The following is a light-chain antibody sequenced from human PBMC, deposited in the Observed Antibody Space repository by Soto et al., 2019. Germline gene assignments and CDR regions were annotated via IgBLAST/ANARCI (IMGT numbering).Light chain of an antibody. Sequence: QSALTQPRSVSGSPGQSVTISCTGTSSDVGGYNYVSWYQQHPGKAPKLIIYEVAKRPSGVSSRFSGSKSGNTASLTISGLQAEDEADYHCSSYTNTGTLYVFGTGTKLTVL. J-gene: IGLJ1*01. CDR3: SSYTNTGTLYV. CDR1: SSDVGGYNY. V-gene: IGLV2-14*01. CDR2: EVA.